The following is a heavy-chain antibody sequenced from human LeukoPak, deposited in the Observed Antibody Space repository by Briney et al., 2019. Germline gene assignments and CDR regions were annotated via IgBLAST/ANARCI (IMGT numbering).Heavy chain of an antibody. CDR3: ARAYDSSGPFDY. V-gene: IGHV4-59*01. CDR1: GGSISRNY. Sequence: SETLSLTCTVSGGSISRNYWSWIRQPPGKGLEWIGYTYNSGSTNYNPSLKSRVTISVDTSNNHLSLKLSSVTAADTAAYYCARAYDSSGPFDYWGQGTLVTVSS. D-gene: IGHD3-22*01. J-gene: IGHJ4*02. CDR2: TYNSGST.